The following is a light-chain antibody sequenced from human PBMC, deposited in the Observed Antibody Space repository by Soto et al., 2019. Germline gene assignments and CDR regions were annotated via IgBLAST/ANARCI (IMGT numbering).Light chain of an antibody. V-gene: IGLV2-23*01. CDR1: SSDFGRYNL. Sequence: QSVLTQTASVSGSPGQSITISCTGTSSDFGRYNLVSWYQQYPGKAPKLMIYEGSERPSGVSNRFSGSKSGNTASLTKSGLQADDEADYYCCAYACRSPLFGGGTKLTVL. J-gene: IGLJ3*02. CDR3: CAYACRSPL. CDR2: EGS.